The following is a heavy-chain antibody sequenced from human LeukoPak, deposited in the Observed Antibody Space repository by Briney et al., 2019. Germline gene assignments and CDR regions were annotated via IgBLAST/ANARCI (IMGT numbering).Heavy chain of an antibody. D-gene: IGHD4-17*01. Sequence: GGSLRLSCAASGITFSNYVMSWVRQAPGKGLEWVSAISGGGRNTYYAASVKGRFTISRDNSKNMLHLQMNSLRAEDTAVYYCAKDRTSMVTTGLDYWGQGALVTVSS. V-gene: IGHV3-23*01. CDR1: GITFSNYV. CDR3: AKDRTSMVTTGLDY. CDR2: ISGGGRNT. J-gene: IGHJ4*02.